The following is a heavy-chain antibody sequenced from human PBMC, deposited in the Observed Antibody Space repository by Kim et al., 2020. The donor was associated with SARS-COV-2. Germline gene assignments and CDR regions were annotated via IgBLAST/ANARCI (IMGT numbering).Heavy chain of an antibody. CDR3: ARDSLDSGYENYYYYGMDV. CDR1: GFTFSSYW. V-gene: IGHV3-7*03. CDR2: IKQDGSEK. D-gene: IGHD5-12*01. J-gene: IGHJ6*02. Sequence: GGSLRLSCAASGFTFSSYWMSWVRQAPGKGLEWVANIKQDGSEKYYVDSVKGRFTISRDNSKNSLYLQMNSLRAEDTAVYYCARDSLDSGYENYYYYGMDVWGQGTTVTVSS.